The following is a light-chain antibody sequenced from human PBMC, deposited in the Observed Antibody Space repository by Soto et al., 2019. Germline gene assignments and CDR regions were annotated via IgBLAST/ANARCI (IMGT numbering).Light chain of an antibody. CDR2: KAS. Sequence: DIQMTQSPSTLSASVGDRDTITCRASQSISSWLAWYQQKPGKAPKSLIYKASSLESGVPSRFSGGGSGTEFTFTISSLQPDDFATYYCQQYNSYPLTFGQGTRLEIK. V-gene: IGKV1-5*03. CDR1: QSISSW. J-gene: IGKJ5*01. CDR3: QQYNSYPLT.